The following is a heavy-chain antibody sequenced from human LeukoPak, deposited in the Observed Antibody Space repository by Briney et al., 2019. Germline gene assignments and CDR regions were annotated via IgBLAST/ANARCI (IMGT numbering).Heavy chain of an antibody. V-gene: IGHV4-39*01. CDR2: IYYSGST. Sequence: PSETLSLTCTVSGGSISSSSYYWGWIRQPPGKGLEWIGSIYYSGSTYYNPSLKSRVTISVDTSKNQFSLKLSSVTAADTAVYYCARQRASSWGHDHWGQGTLVTVSS. CDR1: GGSISSSSYY. J-gene: IGHJ4*02. CDR3: ARQRASSWGHDH. D-gene: IGHD6-13*01.